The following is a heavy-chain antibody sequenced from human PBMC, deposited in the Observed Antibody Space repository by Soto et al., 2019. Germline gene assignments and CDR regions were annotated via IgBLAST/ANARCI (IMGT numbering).Heavy chain of an antibody. J-gene: IGHJ4*02. Sequence: SEKSSGKGSGGSFSSYWIGWVRQMHGKGLEWMGIIYPGDSDTRYSPSFQGQVTISADKSISTAYLQWSSLKASDTAMYYCTRDRPGPHYYFDYWGQGNMVTVSS. D-gene: IGHD6-6*01. CDR2: IYPGDSDT. CDR1: GGSFSSYW. V-gene: IGHV5-51*01. CDR3: TRDRPGPHYYFDY.